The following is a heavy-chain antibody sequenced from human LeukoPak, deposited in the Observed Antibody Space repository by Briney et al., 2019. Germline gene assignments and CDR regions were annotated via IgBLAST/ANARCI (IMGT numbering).Heavy chain of an antibody. Sequence: PSETLSLTCTVSGGSISSGDYYWSWIRQPPGKGLEWIGYIYYSGSTYYNPSLKSRVTISVDTSKNQFSLKLSSVTAADTAVYYCARGFHYYGSGSYLRPSPYFDYWGQGTLVTVSS. CDR1: GGSISSGDYY. J-gene: IGHJ4*02. CDR2: IYYSGST. D-gene: IGHD3-10*01. CDR3: ARGFHYYGSGSYLRPSPYFDY. V-gene: IGHV4-30-4*01.